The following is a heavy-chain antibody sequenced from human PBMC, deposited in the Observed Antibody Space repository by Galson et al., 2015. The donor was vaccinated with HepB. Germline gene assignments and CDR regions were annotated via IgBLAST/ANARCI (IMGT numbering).Heavy chain of an antibody. CDR3: SRDRVLRSLGYWYFDL. CDR2: ISTRGTSV. V-gene: IGHV3-48*04. Sequence: SLRLSCAASGFTFSGYSMNWVRQAPGKGLEWVSYISTRGTSVSYADAVKGRFTVTRDNAKNSLYLQMNNLRAEETAVYYCSRDRVLRSLGYWYFDLWGRGTLVTVSS. CDR1: GFTFSGYS. J-gene: IGHJ2*01. D-gene: IGHD4-17*01.